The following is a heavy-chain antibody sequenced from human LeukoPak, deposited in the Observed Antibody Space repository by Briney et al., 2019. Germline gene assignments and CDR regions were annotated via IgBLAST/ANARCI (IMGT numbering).Heavy chain of an antibody. Sequence: SETLSLTCAVSGVSVGSGGYSWSWVRQPPGKGLEWIGYVYHSGSSSYNPSLKSRVTIPMDRSKNQFSLKLTSVTAADTAVYYCARDAKRFYAANWFDPWGQGTLVTVSS. J-gene: IGHJ5*02. CDR2: VYHSGSS. CDR3: ARDAKRFYAANWFDP. V-gene: IGHV4-30-2*01. CDR1: GVSVGSGGYS. D-gene: IGHD2-2*01.